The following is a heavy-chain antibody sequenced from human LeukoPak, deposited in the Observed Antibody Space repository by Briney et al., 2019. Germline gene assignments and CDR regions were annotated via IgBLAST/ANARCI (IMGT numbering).Heavy chain of an antibody. V-gene: IGHV1-18*01. CDR3: ARAPDDYDFWSGPFDY. Sequence: ASVKVSCKASGYSFADYGISWVRQAPGQGLEWMGWISAYSGNTNYAQNLQGRVTMTTDTSTSTAYMELRSLRSDDTAVYYCARAPDDYDFWSGPFDYWGRGTLVTVSS. CDR1: GYSFADYG. J-gene: IGHJ4*02. CDR2: ISAYSGNT. D-gene: IGHD3-3*01.